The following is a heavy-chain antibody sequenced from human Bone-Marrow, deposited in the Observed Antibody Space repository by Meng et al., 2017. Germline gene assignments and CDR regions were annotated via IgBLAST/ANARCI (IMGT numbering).Heavy chain of an antibody. V-gene: IGHV1-69*06. J-gene: IGHJ5*02. D-gene: IGHD1-26*01. CDR1: GGTFSSYA. CDR2: IIPIFGTA. CDR3: ARVVGYSGSYELDP. Sequence: QVHLVQAGAECKKPGSAVKVSCKVSGGTFSSYAISWVRQAPGQGLEWMGGIIPIFGTANYAQKFQGRVTITADKSTSTAYMELSSLRSEDTAVYYCARVVGYSGSYELDPWGQGTLVTVSS.